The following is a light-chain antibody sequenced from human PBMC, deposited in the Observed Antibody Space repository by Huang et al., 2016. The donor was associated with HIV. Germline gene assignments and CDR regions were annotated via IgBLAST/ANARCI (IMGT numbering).Light chain of an antibody. V-gene: IGKV1-12*01. CDR2: AAS. J-gene: IGKJ5*01. CDR1: QGISNW. Sequence: DIQMTQSPSSVSASVGDGVTITCRATQGISNWLVWYQQKPGKAPHLLIYAASTLLSGAPSRFSGGGSGTEFTLTITDLQPEDFATYYCQQSHIFPFTFGQGTRLEIK. CDR3: QQSHIFPFT.